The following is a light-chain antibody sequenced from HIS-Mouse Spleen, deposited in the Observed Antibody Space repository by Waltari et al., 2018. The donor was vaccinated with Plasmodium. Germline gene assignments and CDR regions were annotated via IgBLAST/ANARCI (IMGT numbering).Light chain of an antibody. J-gene: IGLJ3*02. Sequence: SYELTQPPSVSVSPGQTARITCSGDALPKKICLLVPAEVRPGPCAVIYEDSKRPSGIPERFSGSSSGTMATLTISGAQVEDEADYYCYSTDSSGNHRVFGGGTKLTVL. CDR2: EDS. CDR1: ALPKKI. V-gene: IGLV3-10*01. CDR3: YSTDSSGNHRV.